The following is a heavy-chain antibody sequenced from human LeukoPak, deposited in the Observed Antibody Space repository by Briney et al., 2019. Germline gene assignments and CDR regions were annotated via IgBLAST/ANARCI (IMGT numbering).Heavy chain of an antibody. CDR3: AKSTDYYDSSCSDY. D-gene: IGHD3-22*01. CDR1: GFTFSSYA. CDR2: ISGSGGST. J-gene: IGHJ4*02. V-gene: IGHV3-23*01. Sequence: GGSLRLSCAASGFTFSSYAMSWVRQAPGKGLEWVSSISGSGGSTYYADSVKGRFTISRDNSKNTLYLKMNSLRAEDTAVYYCAKSTDYYDSSCSDYWGQGTLVTVSS.